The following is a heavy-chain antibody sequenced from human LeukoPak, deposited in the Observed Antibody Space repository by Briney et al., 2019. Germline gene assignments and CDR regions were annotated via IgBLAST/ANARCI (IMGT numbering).Heavy chain of an antibody. CDR3: AKERDGYIDY. CDR2: IIPIFGTA. V-gene: IGHV1-69*05. CDR1: GGTFSSYA. J-gene: IGHJ4*02. D-gene: IGHD5-24*01. Sequence: SVKVSCKAPGGTFSSYAISWVRQAPGQGLEWMGGIIPIFGTANYAQKFQGRVTITTDESTSTAYMELSSLRSEDTAVYYCAKERDGYIDYWGQGTLVTVSS.